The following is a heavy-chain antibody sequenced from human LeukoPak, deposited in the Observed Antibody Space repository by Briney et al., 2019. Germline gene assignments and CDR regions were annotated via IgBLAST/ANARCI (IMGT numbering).Heavy chain of an antibody. Sequence: PGGSLRLSCAASGFTFSSYGMHWVRQAPGKGLEWVANINQDGSEKYYVDSVKGRFTISRDNAKNSLDLQMDSLRAEDTAVYYCARDLWVRGGKHWGQGTLVTVSS. CDR3: ARDLWVRGGKH. V-gene: IGHV3-7*01. CDR2: INQDGSEK. D-gene: IGHD3-10*01. J-gene: IGHJ4*02. CDR1: GFTFSSYG.